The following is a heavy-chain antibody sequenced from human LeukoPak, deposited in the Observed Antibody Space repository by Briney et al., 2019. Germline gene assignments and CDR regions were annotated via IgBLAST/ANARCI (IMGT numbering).Heavy chain of an antibody. V-gene: IGHV1-2*02. J-gene: IGHJ3*02. CDR3: ARGRPEAVGATSDAFDI. CDR2: INPNSGGT. CDR1: GYTFTGYY. D-gene: IGHD1-26*01. Sequence: ASVKVSCKASGYTFTGYYMHWVRQAPGQGLEWMGWINPNSGGTNYAQKFQGRVTMARDTSISTAYMELSRLRSDDTAVYYCARGRPEAVGATSDAFDIWGQGTMVTVSS.